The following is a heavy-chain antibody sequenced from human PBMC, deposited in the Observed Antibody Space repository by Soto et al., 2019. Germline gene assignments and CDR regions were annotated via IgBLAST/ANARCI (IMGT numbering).Heavy chain of an antibody. CDR1: GGSFSGYY. CDR2: ISHSGST. V-gene: IGHV4-34*01. CDR3: ARGGKHLAPPGY. J-gene: IGHJ4*02. Sequence: QVQLQQWGAGLLKPSETLSLTCAVYGGSFSGYYWNWIRQPPGKGLAWIGEISHSGSTNYNPSLKSRVTISVDTSKNQFSLKLSSVTAADTAVYYCARGGKHLAPPGYWGQGTLVTVSS.